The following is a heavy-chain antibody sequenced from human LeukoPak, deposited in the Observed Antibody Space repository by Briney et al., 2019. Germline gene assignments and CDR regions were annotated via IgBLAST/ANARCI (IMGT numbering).Heavy chain of an antibody. V-gene: IGHV3-7*01. Sequence: PGGSLSLSCEASGFTFSRHWMTWVRQAPGGGLEWVANIKEDGSMKQYADSVRGRFIISRDNAKNSVFLQLSSLKAEDSAVYFCARDESGGYYVYWGQGTLVTVSS. CDR2: IKEDGSMK. CDR3: ARDESGGYYVY. J-gene: IGHJ4*02. D-gene: IGHD2-15*01. CDR1: GFTFSRHW.